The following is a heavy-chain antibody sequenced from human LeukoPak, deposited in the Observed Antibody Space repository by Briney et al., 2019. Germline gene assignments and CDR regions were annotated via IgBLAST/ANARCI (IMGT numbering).Heavy chain of an antibody. J-gene: IGHJ3*02. Sequence: GGSLRLSCAASGFTFSNNGISWVRQAPGKGLEWVSGISGSGGNTYYADSVKGRFTISRDNSKNTLYLQMNSLRAEDTAVYYALGYCSRSSCLDAFDIWGQGTMVTVSS. CDR1: GFTFSNNG. V-gene: IGHV3-23*01. CDR2: ISGSGGNT. D-gene: IGHD2-2*01. CDR3: LGYCSRSSCLDAFDI.